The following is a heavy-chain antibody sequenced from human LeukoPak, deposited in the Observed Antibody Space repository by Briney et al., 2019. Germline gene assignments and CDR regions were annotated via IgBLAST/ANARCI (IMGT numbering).Heavy chain of an antibody. Sequence: SSVKVSCKASGGTFSSYAISWVRQAPGQGLEWMGGIIPIFGTANYAQKFQGRVTITADESTSTAYMELSSLRSEDTAVYYCARDRYTHNSGPAYFDYWGQGTLVTVSS. CDR3: ARDRYTHNSGPAYFDY. CDR2: IIPIFGTA. J-gene: IGHJ4*02. CDR1: GGTFSSYA. D-gene: IGHD1-1*01. V-gene: IGHV1-69*01.